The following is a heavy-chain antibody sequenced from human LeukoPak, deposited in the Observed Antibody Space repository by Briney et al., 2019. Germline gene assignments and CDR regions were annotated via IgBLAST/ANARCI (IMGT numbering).Heavy chain of an antibody. CDR3: ARDQSGSTIDAFEI. Sequence: PSETLSLTCTVSGGSISSGDYFWSWIRQPPGKGLEWIGYVSYSGSTYYNPSLNSRVTISVDRSKNQFSLKVSSVTAADTAVYFCARDQSGSTIDAFEIWGQGTMVTVSS. J-gene: IGHJ3*02. V-gene: IGHV4-30-4*08. CDR1: GGSISSGDYF. D-gene: IGHD1-26*01. CDR2: VSYSGST.